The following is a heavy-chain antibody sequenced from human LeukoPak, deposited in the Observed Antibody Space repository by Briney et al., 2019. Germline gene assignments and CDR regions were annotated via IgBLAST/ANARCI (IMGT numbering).Heavy chain of an antibody. Sequence: GESLKISCKGSGYSFTSYWIGWVRQMPGKGLEWMGIIYPGGSDTRYSPSFQGQVTISADKSISTAYLQWSSLKASDTAMYYCARQTYYYDSSSYHEDYWGQGTLVTVSS. CDR1: GYSFTSYW. V-gene: IGHV5-51*01. CDR2: IYPGGSDT. CDR3: ARQTYYYDSSSYHEDY. D-gene: IGHD3-22*01. J-gene: IGHJ4*02.